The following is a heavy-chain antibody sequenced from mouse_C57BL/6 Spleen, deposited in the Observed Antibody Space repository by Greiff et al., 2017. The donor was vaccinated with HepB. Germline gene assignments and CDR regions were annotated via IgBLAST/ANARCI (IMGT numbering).Heavy chain of an antibody. D-gene: IGHD2-3*01. CDR2: IHPSDSDT. Sequence: VQLQQPGAELVKPGASVKVSCKASGYTFTSYWMHWVKQRPGQGLEWIGRIHPSDSDTNYNQKFKGKATLTVDKSSSTAYMQRSSLTSEDSAVYYCAPDGYPYYYAMDYWGQGTSVTVSS. J-gene: IGHJ4*01. CDR3: APDGYPYYYAMDY. V-gene: IGHV1-74*01. CDR1: GYTFTSYW.